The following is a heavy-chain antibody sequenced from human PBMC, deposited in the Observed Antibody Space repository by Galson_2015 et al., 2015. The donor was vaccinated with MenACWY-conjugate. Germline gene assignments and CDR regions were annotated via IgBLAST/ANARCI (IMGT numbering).Heavy chain of an antibody. CDR2: IGTNHGTGKYGDT. J-gene: IGHJ5*02. CDR3: ARDWCCPSGGCYNCFDP. V-gene: IGHV1-18*01. Sequence: SVKVSCKASGYTFTTCGISRVRQARGQGLEWVGWIGTNHGTGKYGDTNYAQKFRDRVTLTADTSTSTAYLELRSLRSDDSAVYFCARDWCCPSGGCYNCFDPWGQGSLVTVSS. CDR1: GYTFTTCG. D-gene: IGHD2-15*01.